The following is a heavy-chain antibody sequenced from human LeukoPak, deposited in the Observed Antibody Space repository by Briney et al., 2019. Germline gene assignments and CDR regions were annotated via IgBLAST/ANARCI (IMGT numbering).Heavy chain of an antibody. CDR3: ASHYDILTGLAYFDY. D-gene: IGHD3-9*01. Sequence: SETLSLTCTVSGVSIDSSRFYWGWIRQPPGKGLEWIGNIFHNGDTYHNPSLRSRVTMSKDTSKNQFSLKLSSVTAADTAIYYCASHYDILTGLAYFDYWGQGTLVTVSS. J-gene: IGHJ4*02. CDR1: GVSIDSSRFY. V-gene: IGHV4-39*07. CDR2: IFHNGDT.